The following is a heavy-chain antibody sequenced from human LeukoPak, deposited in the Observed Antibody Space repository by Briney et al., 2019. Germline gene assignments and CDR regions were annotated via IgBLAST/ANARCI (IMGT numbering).Heavy chain of an antibody. V-gene: IGHV1-69*02. CDR1: GGTFSSYT. J-gene: IGHJ4*02. D-gene: IGHD6-13*01. CDR3: ARSRSGSRPPFDY. Sequence: SVKVSCKASGGTFSSYTISWVRQAPGQGLEWMGRIIPILGIANYAQKFQGRVTITADKSTSTAYMELSSLRSEDTAVYYCARSRSGSRPPFDYWGQGTLVTVSS. CDR2: IIPILGIA.